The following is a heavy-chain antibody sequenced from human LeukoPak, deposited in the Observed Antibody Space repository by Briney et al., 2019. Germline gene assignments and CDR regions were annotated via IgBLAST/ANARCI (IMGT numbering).Heavy chain of an antibody. CDR1: GDSISSYY. V-gene: IGHV4-59*12. CDR2: VHYSGST. CDR3: ARGSPTTNKGAYGWFDP. Sequence: SETLSLTCTVSGDSISSYYWSWLRQPPGKGLEWIGYVHYSGSTNYNPSLKSRVTISLDTSKNQFSLKLSSVTAADTAVYYCARGSPTTNKGAYGWFDPWGQGTLVTVSS. D-gene: IGHD1-14*01. J-gene: IGHJ5*02.